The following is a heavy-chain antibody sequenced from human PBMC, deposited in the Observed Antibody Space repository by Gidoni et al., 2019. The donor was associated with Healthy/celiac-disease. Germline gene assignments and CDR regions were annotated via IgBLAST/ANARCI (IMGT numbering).Heavy chain of an antibody. J-gene: IGHJ4*02. CDR1: GFTFSSYS. CDR2: ISSSSSYI. D-gene: IGHD4-4*01. V-gene: IGHV3-21*01. CDR3: ARVGLYSNYGGFDY. Sequence: EVQLVESGGGLVKPGGSLRLSCAASGFTFSSYSMNWVRQAPGKGLEWVSSISSSSSYIYYADSVKGRFTISRDNAKNSMYLQMNSLRAEDTAVDYCARVGLYSNYGGFDYWGQGTLVTVSS.